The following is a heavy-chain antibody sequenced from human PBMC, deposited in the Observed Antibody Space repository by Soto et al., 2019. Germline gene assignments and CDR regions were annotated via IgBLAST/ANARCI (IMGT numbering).Heavy chain of an antibody. Sequence: QVQLVQSGAEVKKPGASVKVSCKASGYTFTSYGISWVRQAPGQGLEWMGWISAYNGNTNYAQKLQGRVTMTTDTSTSTAYMELRSLRSDATAVYYCARDTAMPSEGGLLLDWGQGTLVTVSS. D-gene: IGHD5-18*01. CDR2: ISAYNGNT. CDR1: GYTFTSYG. CDR3: ARDTAMPSEGGLLLD. J-gene: IGHJ4*02. V-gene: IGHV1-18*01.